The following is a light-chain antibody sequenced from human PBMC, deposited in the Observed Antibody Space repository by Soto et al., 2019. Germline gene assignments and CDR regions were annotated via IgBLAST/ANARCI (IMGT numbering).Light chain of an antibody. Sequence: EIVLTQSPVALSLSPGERATLSCRASQSVSSTLLTWYQQKPGQAPRLLIYGVSSRATGSPDRFSGSGSGTDFTLTISRLEPEDFAVYFCQLYGGSHMFSFGQGTKLAIK. CDR2: GVS. CDR3: QLYGGSHMFS. CDR1: QSVSSTL. V-gene: IGKV3-20*01. J-gene: IGKJ2*01.